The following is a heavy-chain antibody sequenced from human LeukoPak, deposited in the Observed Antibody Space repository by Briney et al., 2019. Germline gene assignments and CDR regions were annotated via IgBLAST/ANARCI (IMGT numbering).Heavy chain of an antibody. J-gene: IGHJ4*02. Sequence: GGSLRLSCVASGFTFSSYSMNWVRQAPGKGLEWVSSISFSSNYIYYADSLRGRITLSRDNAKNSLYLQMNSLRAEDTAVYYCARGYSYAFDYWGQGTLVTVSS. CDR1: GFTFSSYS. CDR2: ISFSSNYI. D-gene: IGHD5-18*01. V-gene: IGHV3-21*01. CDR3: ARGYSYAFDY.